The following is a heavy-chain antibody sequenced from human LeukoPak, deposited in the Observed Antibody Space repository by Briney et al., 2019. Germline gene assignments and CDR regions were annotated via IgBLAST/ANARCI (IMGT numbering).Heavy chain of an antibody. CDR3: AELGITMIGGV. CDR2: ISSSGSTI. D-gene: IGHD3-10*02. V-gene: IGHV3-48*04. J-gene: IGHJ6*04. Sequence: PGGSLRLSCAGSGFSFSGYSMNWVRQAPGKGLEWVSYISSSGSTIYYADSVKGRFTISRDNAKNSLYLQMNSLRAEDTAVYYCAELGITMIGGVWGKGTTVTISS. CDR1: GFSFSGYS.